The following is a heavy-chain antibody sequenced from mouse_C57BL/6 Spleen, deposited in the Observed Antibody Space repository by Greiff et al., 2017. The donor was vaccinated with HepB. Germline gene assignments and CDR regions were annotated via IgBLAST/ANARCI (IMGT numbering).Heavy chain of an antibody. CDR2: ISYDGSN. J-gene: IGHJ2*01. Sequence: EVQLLESGPGLVKPSQSLSLTCSVTGYSITSGYYWNWIRQFPGNKLEWMGYISYDGSNNYNPSLKNRISITRDTSKNQFFLKLNSVTTEDTATYYCARAYSNYFDYWGQGTTLTVSS. CDR3: ARAYSNYFDY. CDR1: GYSITSGYY. D-gene: IGHD2-5*01. V-gene: IGHV3-6*01.